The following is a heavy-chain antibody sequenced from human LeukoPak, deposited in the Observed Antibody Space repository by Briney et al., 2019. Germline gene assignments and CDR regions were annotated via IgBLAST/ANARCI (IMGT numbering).Heavy chain of an antibody. V-gene: IGHV4-4*07. CDR2: IYTSGST. CDR3: ARDYSSSWYFDY. D-gene: IGHD6-13*01. Sequence: SETLSLTCTVSGGSISSYYWSWIRQPAGKGLEWIGRIYTSGSTNYNPSLKSRVTVSVDTSKNQFSLKLSSVTAADTAVYYCARDYSSSWYFDYWGQGTQVTVSS. CDR1: GGSISSYY. J-gene: IGHJ4*02.